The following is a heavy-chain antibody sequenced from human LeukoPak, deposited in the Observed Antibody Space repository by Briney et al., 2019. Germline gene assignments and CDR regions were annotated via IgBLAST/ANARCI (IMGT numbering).Heavy chain of an antibody. CDR3: ARVNYDILTGYPSHLDY. Sequence: SETLSLTCTVSGGSISSYYWSWIRQPSGKGLEWIGYIYYSGSTNYNPSLKSRVTISVDTSKNQFSLKLSSVTAADTAVYYCARVNYDILTGYPSHLDYWGQGTLVAVSS. CDR1: GGSISSYY. D-gene: IGHD3-9*01. CDR2: IYYSGST. J-gene: IGHJ4*02. V-gene: IGHV4-59*01.